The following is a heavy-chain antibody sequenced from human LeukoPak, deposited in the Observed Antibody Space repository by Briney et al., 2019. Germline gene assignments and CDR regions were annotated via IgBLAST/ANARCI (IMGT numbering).Heavy chain of an antibody. D-gene: IGHD2-2*01. CDR2: IYNNGDRR. V-gene: IGHV3-66*01. CDR3: AKDVTLGYCSSTSCYVNY. Sequence: GGSLRLSCTASGFTVSSNFMAWIRQAPGKGLEWLSVIYNNGDRRTYADSVKGRFIISRDNSKNTLYLQMNSLRAEGTAVYYCAKDVTLGYCSSTSCYVNYWGQGTLVTVSS. J-gene: IGHJ4*02. CDR1: GFTVSSNF.